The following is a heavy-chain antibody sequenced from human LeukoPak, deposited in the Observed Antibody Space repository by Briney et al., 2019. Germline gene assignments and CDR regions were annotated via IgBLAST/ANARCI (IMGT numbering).Heavy chain of an antibody. V-gene: IGHV3-30*02. Sequence: GGSLRLSCAASGFTFSSYGMHWVRQAPGKGLEWVAFIRYDGSNKYYADSVKGRFTISRDNAKNSLYLQMNSLRAEDTAVYYCARDPPYIVVVPAATTFDYWGQGTLVTVSS. CDR2: IRYDGSNK. CDR3: ARDPPYIVVVPAATTFDY. CDR1: GFTFSSYG. D-gene: IGHD2-2*01. J-gene: IGHJ4*02.